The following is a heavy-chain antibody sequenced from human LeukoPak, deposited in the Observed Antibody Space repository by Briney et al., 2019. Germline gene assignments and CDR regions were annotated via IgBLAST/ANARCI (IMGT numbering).Heavy chain of an antibody. D-gene: IGHD6-19*01. V-gene: IGHV1-18*01. CDR2: ISAYNGNT. J-gene: IGHJ3*02. Sequence: GASVKVSCKASGYTFTSYGISWVRQAPGQGLEWMGWISAYNGNTNYAQKLQGRVTMTTDTSTSTAYMELRSLRSDDTAVYYCARIGSSSGWYRLDYDAFDIWGQGTMVTVSS. CDR1: GYTFTSYG. CDR3: ARIGSSSGWYRLDYDAFDI.